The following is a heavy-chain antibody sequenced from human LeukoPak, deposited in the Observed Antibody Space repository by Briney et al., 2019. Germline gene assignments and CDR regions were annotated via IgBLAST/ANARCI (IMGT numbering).Heavy chain of an antibody. CDR1: GFTFTSYS. D-gene: IGHD1-26*01. CDR2: ISSSSSFI. CDR3: AKGGIEGATQLNWFDS. V-gene: IGHV3-21*01. J-gene: IGHJ5*01. Sequence: GGSLRLSCAASGFTFTSYSMNWVRQAPGKGLEWVSSISSSSSFIYYADPLKGRFTISRDNAKNSLYLQMNGLRAEDTAVYYCAKGGIEGATQLNWFDSWGQGTLVTVSS.